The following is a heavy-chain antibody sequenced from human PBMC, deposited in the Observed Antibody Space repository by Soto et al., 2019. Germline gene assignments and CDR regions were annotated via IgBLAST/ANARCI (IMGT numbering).Heavy chain of an antibody. CDR3: ARHSIAVAGTDYYGMDV. Sequence: SETLSLTCTVSGGSISSSSYYWGWIRQPPGKGLEWIGSIYYSGSTYYNPSLKSRVTISVDTSKNQFSLKLSSVTAADTAVYYCARHSIAVAGTDYYGMDVWGQGTTVTVSS. D-gene: IGHD6-19*01. CDR1: GGSISSSSYY. V-gene: IGHV4-39*01. J-gene: IGHJ6*02. CDR2: IYYSGST.